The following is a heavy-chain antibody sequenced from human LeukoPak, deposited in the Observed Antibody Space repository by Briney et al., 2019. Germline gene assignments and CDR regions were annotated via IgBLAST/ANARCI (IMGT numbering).Heavy chain of an antibody. CDR1: GGSISSYY. CDR2: IYATGST. D-gene: IGHD3-10*01. CDR3: ARHGSVRSPLGP. Sequence: SETLSLTCTVSGGSISSYYRSWIRQPPGKGLEWIGYIYATGSTDYNPSLKSRVTISVDTSKNQFSLNLRSVTAADTAVYYCARHGSVRSPLGPWGQGTLVPVSS. V-gene: IGHV4-4*09. J-gene: IGHJ5*02.